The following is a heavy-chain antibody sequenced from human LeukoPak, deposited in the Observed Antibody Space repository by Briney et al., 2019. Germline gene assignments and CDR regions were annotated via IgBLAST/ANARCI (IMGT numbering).Heavy chain of an antibody. J-gene: IGHJ4*02. Sequence: GGSLRLSCAASGFTFSSYAMHWVRQAPGKGLEWVAVISYDGSNKYYADSVKGRFTISRDNSKNTLYLQMNSLRAEDTAVYYCAKPRGTVTRTGVGGSPFDYWGQGTLVTVSS. CDR3: AKPRGTVTRTGVGGSPFDY. V-gene: IGHV3-30-3*02. CDR1: GFTFSSYA. CDR2: ISYDGSNK. D-gene: IGHD4-17*01.